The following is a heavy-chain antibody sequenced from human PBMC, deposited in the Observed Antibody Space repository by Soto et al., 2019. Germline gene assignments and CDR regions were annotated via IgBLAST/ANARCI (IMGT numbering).Heavy chain of an antibody. V-gene: IGHV1-3*01. D-gene: IGHD5-12*01. CDR1: GYTFTSYA. Sequence: GASVKVSCKASGYTFTSYAMHWVRQAPGQRLEWMGWINAGNGNTKYSQKFQGRVTITRDTSASTAYMELSSLRSEDTAVYYCARGSGRDGYNFNYWGQGTLVTSPQ. CDR3: ARGSGRDGYNFNY. CDR2: INAGNGNT. J-gene: IGHJ4*02.